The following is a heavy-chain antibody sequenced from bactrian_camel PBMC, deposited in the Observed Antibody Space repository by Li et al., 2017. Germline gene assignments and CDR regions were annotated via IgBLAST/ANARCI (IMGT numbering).Heavy chain of an antibody. D-gene: IGHD6*01. CDR2: IYSGDGSA. CDR1: GNGDGSGYWC. J-gene: IGHJ4*01. V-gene: IGHV3S63*01. Sequence: HVQLVESGGGPVQAGGSLTLSCAVSGNGDGSGYWCTGWFRQAPGQEREGVAAIYSGDGSAIYTDSAKGRFTISQDNTKNTLYLQMNSLKPEDTAMYYCALGSSSQSTMTARGQGTQVTVS.